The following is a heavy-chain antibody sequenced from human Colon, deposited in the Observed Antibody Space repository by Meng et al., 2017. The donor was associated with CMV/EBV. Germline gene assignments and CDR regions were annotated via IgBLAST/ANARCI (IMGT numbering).Heavy chain of an antibody. V-gene: IGHV3-21*04. Sequence: GESLKISCAASGFTFSSYAMSWVRQAPGKGLQWVSSISSSGRYTYYADSVKGRFTVSRDNAENSVHLQMNSLGAEDTSIYYCTKSSKYYDFWSAYAFDVWGRGTTVTVSS. CDR1: GFTFSSYA. CDR2: ISSSGRYT. J-gene: IGHJ3*01. CDR3: TKSSKYYDFWSAYAFDV. D-gene: IGHD3-3*01.